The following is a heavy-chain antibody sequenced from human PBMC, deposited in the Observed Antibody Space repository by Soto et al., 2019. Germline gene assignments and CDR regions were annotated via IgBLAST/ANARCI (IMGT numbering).Heavy chain of an antibody. V-gene: IGHV3-23*01. D-gene: IGHD2-15*01. CDR3: AKESPYCTSSSCRVYYFDY. Sequence: GGSLRLSCAASGFTFSSFAMSWVRQAPGKGLEWVSAMSGSDGRTFYADSVKGRFTISRDNSKNTLSLQMNSLRVEDTAVYYCAKESPYCTSSSCRVYYFDYWGQGTLVTVSS. CDR1: GFTFSSFA. CDR2: MSGSDGRT. J-gene: IGHJ4*02.